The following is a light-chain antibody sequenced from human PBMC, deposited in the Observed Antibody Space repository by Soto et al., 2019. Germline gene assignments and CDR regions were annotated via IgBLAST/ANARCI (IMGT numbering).Light chain of an antibody. Sequence: EIVLTQSPGTLSLSPGERATLSCRASQSVSSSYLAWYQQKPGQAPRLLIYGASTRATGIPARFSGSGSGTDFTLTISSLEPEDFAVYYCQQRSNWLWTFGQGTRLEI. CDR2: GAS. V-gene: IGKV3D-20*02. CDR3: QQRSNWLWT. J-gene: IGKJ5*01. CDR1: QSVSSSY.